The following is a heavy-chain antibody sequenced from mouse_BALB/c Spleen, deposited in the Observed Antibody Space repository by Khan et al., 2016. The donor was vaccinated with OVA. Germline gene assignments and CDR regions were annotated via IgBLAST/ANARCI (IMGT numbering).Heavy chain of an antibody. J-gene: IGHJ1*01. CDR1: GLTFSIYA. CDR2: ISTGGST. Sequence: EVELVESGGGLVKPGGSLKLSCAASGLTFSIYAMSWVRQTPEKRLEWVASISTGGSTYYVDSVKGRVTISRDNARNMLYLQMSSLRSEDTAMYYCARGDYHGRGYFDVWGAGTMVTVSS. V-gene: IGHV5-6-5*01. CDR3: ARGDYHGRGYFDV. D-gene: IGHD1-2*01.